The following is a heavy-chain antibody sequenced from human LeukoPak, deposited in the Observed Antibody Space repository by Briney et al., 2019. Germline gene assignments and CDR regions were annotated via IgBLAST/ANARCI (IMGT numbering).Heavy chain of an antibody. Sequence: PSETLSLTCTVSGGSISSSSYYWGWIRQPPGKGLEWIGSIYYSGSTYYNPSLKSRVTISVDTSKNQFSLKLSSVTAADTAVYYCARHVPTGVWFGELSPKPRKFDYWGQGTLVTVSS. CDR2: IYYSGST. J-gene: IGHJ4*02. CDR1: GGSISSSSYY. V-gene: IGHV4-39*01. CDR3: ARHVPTGVWFGELSPKPRKFDY. D-gene: IGHD3-10*01.